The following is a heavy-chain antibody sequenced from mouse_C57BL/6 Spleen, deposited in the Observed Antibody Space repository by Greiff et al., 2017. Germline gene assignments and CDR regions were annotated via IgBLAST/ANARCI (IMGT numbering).Heavy chain of an antibody. Sequence: QVQLQQSGAELARPGASVKLSCKASGYTFTSYGISWVKQRTGQGLEWIGEIYPRSGNTYYNEKFKGKATLTADQSSSTAYMELRSLTSEDSAVYFCARNYYYGSSGYYAMDYWGQGTSVTVSS. V-gene: IGHV1-81*01. CDR3: ARNYYYGSSGYYAMDY. CDR2: IYPRSGNT. CDR1: GYTFTSYG. J-gene: IGHJ4*01. D-gene: IGHD1-1*01.